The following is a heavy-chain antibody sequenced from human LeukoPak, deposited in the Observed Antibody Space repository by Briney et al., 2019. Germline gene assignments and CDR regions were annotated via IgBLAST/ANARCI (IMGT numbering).Heavy chain of an antibody. CDR1: GXSISSYY. J-gene: IGHJ3*02. CDR2: IYYSGST. V-gene: IGHV4-59*08. CDR3: ARHPPSGGAGAFDI. D-gene: IGHD3-16*01. Sequence: SETLSLTCTVSGXSISSYYWSWIRQPPGKGLEWIAYIYYSGSTNYNPSLKSRVTISVDTSKNQFSLKLSSVTAADTAVYYCARHPPSGGAGAFDIWGQGTMVTVSS.